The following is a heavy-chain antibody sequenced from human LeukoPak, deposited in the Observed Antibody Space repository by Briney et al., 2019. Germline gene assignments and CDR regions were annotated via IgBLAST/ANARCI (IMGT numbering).Heavy chain of an antibody. Sequence: GGSLRLSCAASGFAFSSYWMSWVRQAPGKGLEWVANIKQDGSEKYYVDSVKGRFTISRDNAKNSLYLHMNSLRVEDTAVYYCARASVFTVTTGDWFDPWGQGTLVTVSS. CDR3: ARASVFTVTTGDWFDP. CDR1: GFAFSSYW. CDR2: IKQDGSEK. V-gene: IGHV3-7*01. D-gene: IGHD4-11*01. J-gene: IGHJ5*02.